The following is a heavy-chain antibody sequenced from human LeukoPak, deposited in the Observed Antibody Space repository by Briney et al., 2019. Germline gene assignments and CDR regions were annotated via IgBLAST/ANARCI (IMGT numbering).Heavy chain of an antibody. D-gene: IGHD3-22*01. V-gene: IGHV4-38-2*02. CDR3: ADRGGDSSGYYWFDP. CDR2: IYDSETT. Sequence: PSETLSLTCSVSGYSISSGYYWGWIRQPPGKGLEWIGSIYDSETTYYNPSLKSRVTISVDTSKNQFSLKLSSVTAADTAVYYCADRGGDSSGYYWFDPWGQGTLVTVSS. CDR1: GYSISSGYY. J-gene: IGHJ5*02.